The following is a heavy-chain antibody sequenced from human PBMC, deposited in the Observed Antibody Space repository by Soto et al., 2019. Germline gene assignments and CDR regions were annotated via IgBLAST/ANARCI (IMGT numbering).Heavy chain of an antibody. D-gene: IGHD2-2*02. Sequence: QVQLVESGGGVVQPGRSLKLSCAASGFTFSNYAIHWVRQAPGKGLEWVAVISYDGNNKYYADSVKGRFTISRDNSKNTLYLQMNRLIAEDTAVYYCARVAPYGCYTTRCYTPSYYGTDVWCQGTTLTVAS. CDR2: ISYDGNNK. J-gene: IGHJ6*02. V-gene: IGHV3-30-3*01. CDR1: GFTFSNYA. CDR3: ARVAPYGCYTTRCYTPSYYGTDV.